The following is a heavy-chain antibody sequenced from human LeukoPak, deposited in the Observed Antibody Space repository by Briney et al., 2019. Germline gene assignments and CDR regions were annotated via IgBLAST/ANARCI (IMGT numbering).Heavy chain of an antibody. J-gene: IGHJ4*02. CDR3: ARDYGGSSPFDY. Sequence: GGSLRLSCAASGFTFSNYEMHWVRQAPGKGLEWVSYISSSGSDIYYADSVKGRFTISRDNAKNSLYLHMSSLGAEDTAVYYCARDYGGSSPFDYWGQGTLVTVSS. D-gene: IGHD4-23*01. V-gene: IGHV3-48*03. CDR1: GFTFSNYE. CDR2: ISSSGSDI.